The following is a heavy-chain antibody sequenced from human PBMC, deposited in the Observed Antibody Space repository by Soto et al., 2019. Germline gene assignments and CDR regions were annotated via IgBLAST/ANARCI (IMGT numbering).Heavy chain of an antibody. CDR3: ANDPSGYDIGYFDY. CDR2: ISSSGGRT. V-gene: IGHV3-23*01. Sequence: GGSLRLSCAASGFTFSSYPMTWVRQAPGKGLEWVSSISSSGGRTFYADSVKGRFTISRDNSKSTLYLQMNSLRAEDTAVYYCANDPSGYDIGYFDYWGQGTLVTVSS. CDR1: GFTFSSYP. D-gene: IGHD5-12*01. J-gene: IGHJ4*02.